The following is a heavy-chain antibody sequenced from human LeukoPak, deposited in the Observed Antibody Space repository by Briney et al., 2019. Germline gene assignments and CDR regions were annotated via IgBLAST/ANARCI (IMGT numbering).Heavy chain of an antibody. Sequence: GGSLRLSCAASGFTFSSKWMSWVRQAPGKGLEWVANIQHDGSEKYYVDSVKGRFTISRDNAKNSLYLQMNSLRTEDTAVYFCARDGSGKWPIGYWGQGTLVTVSS. CDR1: GFTFSSKW. V-gene: IGHV3-7*01. D-gene: IGHD3-10*01. CDR2: IQHDGSEK. CDR3: ARDGSGKWPIGY. J-gene: IGHJ4*02.